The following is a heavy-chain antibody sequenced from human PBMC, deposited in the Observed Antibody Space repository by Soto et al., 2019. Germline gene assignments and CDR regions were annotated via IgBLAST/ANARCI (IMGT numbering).Heavy chain of an antibody. J-gene: IGHJ4*02. CDR2: IYYSGST. V-gene: IGHV4-31*03. Sequence: QVQLQESGPGLVKPSQTLSLLCTVSGGSINSGGYYWNWIRQHPGKGLEWIGYIYYSGSTNYNPFLMNRVTISADTSENQSSLKLSSVIAADTAVYFCARVYRQSGYSSSWVFDYWGQGTLVNVSS. CDR3: ARVYRQSGYSSSWVFDY. CDR1: GGSINSGGYY. D-gene: IGHD6-13*01.